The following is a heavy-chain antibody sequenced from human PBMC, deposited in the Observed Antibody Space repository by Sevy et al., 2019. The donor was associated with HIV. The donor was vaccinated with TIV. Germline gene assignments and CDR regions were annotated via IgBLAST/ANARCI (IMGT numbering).Heavy chain of an antibody. J-gene: IGHJ3*01. CDR1: GFTFNTHA. CDR2: ISGPGYGT. CDR3: AKALNPALESMLEVNLRSLKGFDV. D-gene: IGHD3-22*01. V-gene: IGHV3-23*01. Sequence: GGSLRLSCAASGFTFNTHAMNWVRQAQGKGLEWVSVISGPGYGTNYADSVKGRFTISRDNSKNTLYLQMNSLRDDDTAVYYCAKALNPALESMLEVNLRSLKGFDVWGQGTMVTVSS.